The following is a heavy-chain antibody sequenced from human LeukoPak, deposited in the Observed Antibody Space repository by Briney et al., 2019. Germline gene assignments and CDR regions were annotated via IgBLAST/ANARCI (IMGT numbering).Heavy chain of an antibody. D-gene: IGHD6-13*01. CDR2: IYYSGST. Sequence: SETLSLTCTVSGGSISSYYWSWIRQPPGKGLERIGYIYYSGSTNYNPSLKSRVTISVDTSKNQFSLKLSSVTAAGTAVYYCARALYRLGSSWYIDYWGQGTLLTVSS. CDR1: GGSISSYY. V-gene: IGHV4-59*01. CDR3: ARALYRLGSSWYIDY. J-gene: IGHJ4*02.